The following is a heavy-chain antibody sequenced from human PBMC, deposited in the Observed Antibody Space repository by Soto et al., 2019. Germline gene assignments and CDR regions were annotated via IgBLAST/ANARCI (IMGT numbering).Heavy chain of an antibody. D-gene: IGHD6-13*01. CDR1: GGSISSYY. J-gene: IGHJ4*02. Sequence: PSETLSLTCALSGGSISSYYWSWIRQPPGKGLEWIGYIYNSGSTNYNPSLKSRVTISVDTSKNQFSLKLSSVTAADTAVYYCGRGSTGYTSSWYRYWGQGTLVTVSS. V-gene: IGHV4-59*08. CDR3: GRGSTGYTSSWYRY. CDR2: IYNSGST.